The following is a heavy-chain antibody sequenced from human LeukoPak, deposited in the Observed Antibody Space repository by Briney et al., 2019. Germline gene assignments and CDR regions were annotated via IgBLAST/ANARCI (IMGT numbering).Heavy chain of an antibody. J-gene: IGHJ4*02. CDR1: GFAVSSNH. V-gene: IGHV3-53*05. CDR2: TYSGGIT. Sequence: GGSLRLSCAASGFAVSSNHMNWVRQAPGKGLEWVSVTYSGGITYYADSLKGRFTISRDNAKNSLYLQMNSLRAEDTALYYCAKDLDDSSGYIFDYWGQGTLVTVSS. D-gene: IGHD3-22*01. CDR3: AKDLDDSSGYIFDY.